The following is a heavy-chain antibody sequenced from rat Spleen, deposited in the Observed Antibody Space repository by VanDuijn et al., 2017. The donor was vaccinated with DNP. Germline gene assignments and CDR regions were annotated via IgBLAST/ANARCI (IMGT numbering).Heavy chain of an antibody. CDR3: ATDWSYYYSIFDY. CDR2: IRYDGNNT. Sequence: EVQLVESGGGLVQPGRSMKLSCAASGFTFSSFAMAWVRQAPTTGLEWVATIRYDGNNTYYRDSVKGRFTISRDNTKNTLCLQMDSLRSEDTATYYCATDWSYYYSIFDYWGQGVMVTVSS. CDR1: GFTFSSFA. D-gene: IGHD1-2*01. J-gene: IGHJ2*01. V-gene: IGHV5-29*01.